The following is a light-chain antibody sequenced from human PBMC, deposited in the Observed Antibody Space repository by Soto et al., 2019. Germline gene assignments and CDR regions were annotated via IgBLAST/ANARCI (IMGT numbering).Light chain of an antibody. V-gene: IGKV3-20*01. J-gene: IGKJ1*01. CDR1: QSVSNNY. Sequence: EIVLTQSPGTLSLSPGERATLSCRASQSVSNNYLAWYHQKPGQAPRLLIYCASNRATGIPDRFSGSGSGTDFTLTISRREPEDFEVYYCQQYGSSGTFGQGTKVEIK. CDR2: CAS. CDR3: QQYGSSGT.